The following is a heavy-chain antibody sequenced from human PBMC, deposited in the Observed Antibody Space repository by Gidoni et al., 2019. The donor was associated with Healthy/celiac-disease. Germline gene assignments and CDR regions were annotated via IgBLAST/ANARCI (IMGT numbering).Heavy chain of an antibody. V-gene: IGHV3-23*01. CDR2: ISGSGGST. J-gene: IGHJ4*02. CDR3: AKADDSSGYPPY. Sequence: EVQLLESGGGLVQPGGSLRLSYAASGFPFSSYAMSWVRQAPGKGLEWVSAISGSGGSTYYADSVKGRFTISRDNSKNTLYLQMNSLRAEDTAVYYCAKADDSSGYPPYWGQGTLVTVSS. CDR1: GFPFSSYA. D-gene: IGHD3-22*01.